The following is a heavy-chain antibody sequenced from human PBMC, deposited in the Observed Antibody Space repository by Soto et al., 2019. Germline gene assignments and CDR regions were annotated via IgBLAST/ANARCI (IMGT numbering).Heavy chain of an antibody. J-gene: IGHJ4*02. Sequence: QVQLVESGGGVVQPGRSLRLSCAASGFTFSSYAMHWVRQAPGKGLEWVAVISYDGSNKYYADSVKGRFTISRDNSENTLYLQMNSLRAEDTAVYYCARETCSSGWTPTFDYWGQGTLVTVSS. D-gene: IGHD6-19*01. CDR1: GFTFSSYA. CDR3: ARETCSSGWTPTFDY. V-gene: IGHV3-30-3*01. CDR2: ISYDGSNK.